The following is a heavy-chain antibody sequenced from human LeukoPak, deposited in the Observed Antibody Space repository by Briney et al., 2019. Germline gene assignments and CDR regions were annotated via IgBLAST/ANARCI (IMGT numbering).Heavy chain of an antibody. CDR1: GFTFSTYS. V-gene: IGHV3-21*01. CDR2: ISVRGRDI. Sequence: GGSLRLSCAASGFTFSTYSMNWVRQAPGKGLEWVSSISVRGRDIFYADSVKGRFTISRDNAKNSLYLHMNSLRAEDTAVYYCARELTAAAGLDYWGQGTLVTVSS. D-gene: IGHD6-13*01. CDR3: ARELTAAAGLDY. J-gene: IGHJ4*02.